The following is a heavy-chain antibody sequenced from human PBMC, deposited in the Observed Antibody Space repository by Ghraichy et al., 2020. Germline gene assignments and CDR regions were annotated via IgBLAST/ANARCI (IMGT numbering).Heavy chain of an antibody. Sequence: SETLSLTCAVYGGSFSGYYWSWIRQPPGKGLEWIGEINHSGSTNYNPSLKSRVTISVDTSKNQFSLKLSSVTAADTAVYYCARGGVGRWLPPIDYWGQGTLVTVSS. D-gene: IGHD6-19*01. V-gene: IGHV4-34*01. CDR2: INHSGST. CDR1: GGSFSGYY. J-gene: IGHJ4*02. CDR3: ARGGVGRWLPPIDY.